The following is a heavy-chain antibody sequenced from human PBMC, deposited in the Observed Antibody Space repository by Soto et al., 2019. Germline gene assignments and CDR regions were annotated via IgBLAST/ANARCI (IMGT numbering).Heavy chain of an antibody. CDR2: INAGNGNT. CDR3: ARGCSGGSCYSSWFDP. D-gene: IGHD2-15*01. CDR1: GYTFTSYS. V-gene: IGHV1-3*01. Sequence: VASVKVSCKASGYTFTSYSMHWVRQAPGQRLEWMGWINAGNGNTKYSQKFQGRVTITRDTSASTAYMELSSLRSEDTAVYYCARGCSGGSCYSSWFDPWGQGTLVTVSS. J-gene: IGHJ5*02.